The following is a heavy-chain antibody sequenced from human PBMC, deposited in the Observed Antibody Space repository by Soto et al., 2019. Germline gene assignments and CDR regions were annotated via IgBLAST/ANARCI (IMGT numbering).Heavy chain of an antibody. D-gene: IGHD2-15*01. CDR3: ARDFFFQAEDGIRDTVPVSAFLLNRSSDL. Sequence: KGVERGSSISSISSYIYYADSVKGRFTISRDNAKNSLYLQMNSLRAEDTAVYYCARDFFFQAEDGIRDTVPVSAFLLNRSSDL. V-gene: IGHV3-21*01. J-gene: IGHJ2*01. CDR2: ISSISSYI.